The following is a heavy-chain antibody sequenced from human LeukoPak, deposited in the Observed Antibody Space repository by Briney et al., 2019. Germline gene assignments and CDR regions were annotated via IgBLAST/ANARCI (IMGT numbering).Heavy chain of an antibody. V-gene: IGHV1-18*01. D-gene: IGHD3-22*01. Sequence: GASVKVSCKASGYTFTSYGISWVRQAPGQGLEWMGWISAYNGNTIYAQKLQGRVTMTTDTSTSTAYMELRSLRSDGTAVYYCARGPGGRSGYYPLEDYYYYYYMDVWGKGTTVTVSS. J-gene: IGHJ6*03. CDR2: ISAYNGNT. CDR3: ARGPGGRSGYYPLEDYYYYYYMDV. CDR1: GYTFTSYG.